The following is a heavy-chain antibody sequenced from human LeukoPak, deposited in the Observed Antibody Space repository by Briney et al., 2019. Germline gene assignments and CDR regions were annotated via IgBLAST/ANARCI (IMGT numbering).Heavy chain of an antibody. CDR1: GGSISSSNYY. Sequence: TLSLTCTVSGGSISSSNYYWNWIRQPAGKGLEWIGRIYTSGSTNYNPSLKSRVTISVDTSKNQFSLKLNSVTAADTAVYYCARESGSYLWRSWLNPWGQGTLVTVSS. CDR2: IYTSGST. J-gene: IGHJ5*02. CDR3: ARESGSYLWRSWLNP. V-gene: IGHV4-61*02. D-gene: IGHD3-16*01.